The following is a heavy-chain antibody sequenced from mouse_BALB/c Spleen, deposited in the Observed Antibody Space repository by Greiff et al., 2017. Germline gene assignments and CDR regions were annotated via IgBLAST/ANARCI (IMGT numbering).Heavy chain of an antibody. V-gene: IGHV5-6*01. CDR1: GFTFSSYG. Sequence: DVHLVESGGDLVKPGGSLKLSCAASGFTFSSYGMSWVRQTPDKRLEWVATISSGGSYTYYPDSVKGRFTISRDNAKNTLYLQMSSLKSEDTAMYYCARLEYGNFYYFDDWGQGTTLTVSS. CDR3: ARLEYGNFYYFDD. D-gene: IGHD2-10*02. CDR2: ISSGGSYT. J-gene: IGHJ2*01.